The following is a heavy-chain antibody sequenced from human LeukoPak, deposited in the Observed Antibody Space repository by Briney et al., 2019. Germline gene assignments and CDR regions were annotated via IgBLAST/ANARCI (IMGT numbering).Heavy chain of an antibody. CDR2: IIGSGGST. CDR3: AKGIRGSLAAADVVGDDY. J-gene: IGHJ4*02. D-gene: IGHD6-13*01. CDR1: GFSFRSYV. Sequence: GGSLRLSCAASGFSFRSYVMCRVCQAPGGGLEWVSPIIGSGGSTYYADSVKGRFTISRDNSKNTLYLQMNSLRAEDTAVYYCAKGIRGSLAAADVVGDDYWGQGTLVTVSS. V-gene: IGHV3-23*01.